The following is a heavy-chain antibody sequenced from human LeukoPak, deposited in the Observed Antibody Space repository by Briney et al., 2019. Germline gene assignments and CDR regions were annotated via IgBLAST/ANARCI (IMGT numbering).Heavy chain of an antibody. J-gene: IGHJ4*02. CDR3: ATGGSIDPVYLFDY. CDR1: GYTFITYD. D-gene: IGHD2/OR15-2a*01. Sequence: ASVKVSCKASGYTFITYDINWVRQAPGKGLEWMGGFDPEDGETIYAQKFQGRVTMTEDTSTDTAYMELSSLRSEDTAVYYCATGGSIDPVYLFDYWGQGTLVTVSS. CDR2: FDPEDGET. V-gene: IGHV1-24*01.